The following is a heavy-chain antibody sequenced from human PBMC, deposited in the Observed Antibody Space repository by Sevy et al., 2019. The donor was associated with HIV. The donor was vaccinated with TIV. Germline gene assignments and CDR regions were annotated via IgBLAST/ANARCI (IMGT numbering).Heavy chain of an antibody. CDR2: IYPGDSDT. V-gene: IGHV5-51*01. J-gene: IGHJ3*02. D-gene: IGHD3-22*01. CDR1: GYSFTSYW. CDR3: ARPETRSYYYDSSGYIAFDI. Sequence: GESLKISCKVSGYSFTSYWIGWVRQMPGKGLEWMGIIYPGDSDTRYSPSFQGQVTISADKSISTAYLQWGSLKASDTAMYYCARPETRSYYYDSSGYIAFDIWGQGTMVTVSS.